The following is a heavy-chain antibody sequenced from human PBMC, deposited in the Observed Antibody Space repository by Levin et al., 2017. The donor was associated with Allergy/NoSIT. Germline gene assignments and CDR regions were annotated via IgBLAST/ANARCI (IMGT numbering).Heavy chain of an antibody. CDR3: ARASAY. CDR2: INPDGSAT. CDR1: GLTLSNSW. J-gene: IGHJ4*02. D-gene: IGHD3-3*01. V-gene: IGHV3-7*01. Sequence: HPGGSLRLSCVYSGLTLSNSWMNWVRQVPGEGLEWVANINPDGSATYYVDSVKGRFTISRDNAKNSLFLQMNSVRAEDTAVYYCARASAYWSQGTLVTVSS.